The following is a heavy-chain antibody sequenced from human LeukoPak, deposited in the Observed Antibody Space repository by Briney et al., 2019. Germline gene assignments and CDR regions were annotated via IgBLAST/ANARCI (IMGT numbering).Heavy chain of an antibody. CDR2: IYYTGST. V-gene: IGHV4-59*08. CDR1: GGSISSLY. Sequence: ETLLLTCSVSGGSISSLYWSWIRQPPGKGLEWIGYIYYTGSTNYNPSPNSRVTMYVDMSKNQFSLRLSSVTAADTAVSYCARHRAYSSSSPFDYWGRGTRDTVSS. D-gene: IGHD6-6*01. CDR3: ARHRAYSSSSPFDY. J-gene: IGHJ4*02.